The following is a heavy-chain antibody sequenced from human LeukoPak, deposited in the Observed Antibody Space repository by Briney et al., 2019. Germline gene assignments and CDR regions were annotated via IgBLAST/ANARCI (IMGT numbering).Heavy chain of an antibody. CDR2: ISSSRSYI. J-gene: IGHJ4*02. D-gene: IGHD4-17*01. CDR1: GFTFSSYS. CDR3: ARGATVTKILDY. Sequence: PGGSLRLSCAASGFTFSSYSMNWVRQAPGKGLEWVSSISSSRSYIYYADSVKGRFTISRDNAKNSLYLQMNSLRAEDTAVYYCARGATVTKILDYWGQGTLVTVSS. V-gene: IGHV3-21*01.